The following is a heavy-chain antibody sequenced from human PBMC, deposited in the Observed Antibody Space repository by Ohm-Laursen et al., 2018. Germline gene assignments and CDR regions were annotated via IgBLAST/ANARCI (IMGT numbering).Heavy chain of an antibody. D-gene: IGHD4-17*01. J-gene: IGHJ6*02. CDR2: INPNSGGT. V-gene: IGHV1-2*02. Sequence: ASVKVSCKASGYTLTGYYMHWVRQAPGQGLEWMGWINPNSGGTNYAQKFQGRVTMTRDTSISTAYMELSRLRSDDTAVYYCARDQYGDSRYYYYGMDVWGQGTTVTVSS. CDR3: ARDQYGDSRYYYYGMDV. CDR1: GYTLTGYY.